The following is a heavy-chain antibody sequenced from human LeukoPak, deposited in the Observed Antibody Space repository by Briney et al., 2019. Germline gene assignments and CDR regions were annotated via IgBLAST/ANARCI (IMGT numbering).Heavy chain of an antibody. CDR2: IYYRGST. D-gene: IGHD6-19*01. Sequence: PSETLSLTCTVSGGSITNYYWSWIRQPPGKGLEYIGNIYYRGSTNYNPSLKSRVTISVDTSKNQFSLKLSSVTAADTAVYYCARHQVLYSSGWFDYWGQGTLVTVSS. J-gene: IGHJ4*02. CDR1: GGSITNYY. CDR3: ARHQVLYSSGWFDY. V-gene: IGHV4-59*08.